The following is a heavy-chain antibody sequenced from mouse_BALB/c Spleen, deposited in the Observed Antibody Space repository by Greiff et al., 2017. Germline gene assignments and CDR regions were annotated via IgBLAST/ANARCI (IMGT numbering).Heavy chain of an antibody. V-gene: IGHV14-4*02. D-gene: IGHD4-1*01. J-gene: IGHJ2*01. CDR3: NARGTGDLDY. CDR2: IDPENGDT. CDR1: GFNIKDYY. Sequence: EVQLQQSGAGLVRSGASVKLSCTASGFNIKDYYMHWVKQRPEQGLEWIGWIDPENGDTEYAPKFQGKATMTADTSSNTAYLQLSSLTSEDTAVYYCNARGTGDLDYWGQGTTLTVSS.